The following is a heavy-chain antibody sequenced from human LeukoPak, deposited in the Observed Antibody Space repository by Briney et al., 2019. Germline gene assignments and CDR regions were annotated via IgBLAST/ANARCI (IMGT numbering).Heavy chain of an antibody. D-gene: IGHD2-15*01. J-gene: IGHJ6*03. Sequence: GESLKISCKGSGYSFTRSWIGWVRQMPGKGLEWMGIIYPGDSDTRYSPSFQGQVTMSVDKSISTAYLQWRTLKASDTAMYYCVSQQGSENCYNYYMDVWGKGTTVTVSS. CDR3: VSQQGSENCYNYYMDV. CDR2: IYPGDSDT. CDR1: GYSFTRSW. V-gene: IGHV5-51*01.